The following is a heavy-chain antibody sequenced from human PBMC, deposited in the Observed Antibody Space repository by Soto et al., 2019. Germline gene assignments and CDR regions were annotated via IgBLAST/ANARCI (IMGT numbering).Heavy chain of an antibody. CDR2: MNPNSGNT. CDR3: ARSPPRVERNNYAGGWFDP. V-gene: IGHV1-8*01. Sequence: QVQLVQSGAEVKKPGASVKVSCKASGYTFTSYYINWVRQATGQGLEWMGWMNPNSGNTGYPQKFQGRVTMTRNTSISTAYMELSSLRFEDTAVYYCARSPPRVERNNYAGGWFDPWGQGTLVTVSS. CDR1: GYTFTSYY. J-gene: IGHJ5*02. D-gene: IGHD4-4*01.